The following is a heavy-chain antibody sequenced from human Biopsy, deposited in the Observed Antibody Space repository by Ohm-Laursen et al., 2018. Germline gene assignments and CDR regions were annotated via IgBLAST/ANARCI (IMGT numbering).Heavy chain of an antibody. CDR1: GFSISINY. CDR2: SNSGGST. V-gene: IGHV3-66*01. Sequence: SLRLSCSASGFSISINYMSWVRQAPGKGLEWISVSNSGGSTYYADSVKDRFTISRDNSNNAVFLQMNSLSAEDTAVYYCARGRGGLAPLDDWGPGTLVTVSS. CDR3: ARGRGGLAPLDD. J-gene: IGHJ4*02.